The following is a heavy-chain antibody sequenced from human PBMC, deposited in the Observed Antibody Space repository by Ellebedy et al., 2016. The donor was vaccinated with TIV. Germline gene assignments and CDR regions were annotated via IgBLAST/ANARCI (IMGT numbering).Heavy chain of an antibody. CDR1: GFILSDHD. CDR2: TRNKPNNYTT. Sequence: PGGSLRLSCAVSGFILSDHDMDWVRQAPGKGLEWVGRTRNKPNNYTTEYAASVKGRFTIARDDSKNSLYLQMNSLKIGDTAVYYCTGWRSGDPTWGQGTLVTVSS. V-gene: IGHV3-72*01. CDR3: TGWRSGDPT. J-gene: IGHJ5*02. D-gene: IGHD4-17*01.